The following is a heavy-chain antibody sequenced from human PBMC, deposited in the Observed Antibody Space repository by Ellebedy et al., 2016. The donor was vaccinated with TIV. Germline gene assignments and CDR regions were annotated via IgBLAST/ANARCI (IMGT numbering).Heavy chain of an antibody. CDR1: GFTFDDYA. CDR3: AKDIGRWLRGGYMDV. D-gene: IGHD3-10*01. CDR2: ISWNSGSI. Sequence: GGSLRLXXAASGFTFDDYAMHWVRQAPGKGLEWVSGISWNSGSIGYADSVKGRFTISRDNAKNSLYLQMNSLRAEDTALYYCAKDIGRWLRGGYMDVWGKGTTVTVSS. V-gene: IGHV3-9*01. J-gene: IGHJ6*03.